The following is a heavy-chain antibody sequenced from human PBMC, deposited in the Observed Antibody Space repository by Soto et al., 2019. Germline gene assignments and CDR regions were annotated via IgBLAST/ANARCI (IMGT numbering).Heavy chain of an antibody. CDR1: GYSFTSYW. CDR2: VWPADSDT. D-gene: IGHD2-15*01. CDR3: ARVRSLWSPFDS. Sequence: PGESLKISCEGSGYSFTSYWIAWVRQMPGKGLEWMGMVWPADSDTRYSPSFQGQVTISADKSISTAYLHWSRLRASDTAMYYCARVRSLWSPFDSWGQGALVTVSS. V-gene: IGHV5-51*01. J-gene: IGHJ4*02.